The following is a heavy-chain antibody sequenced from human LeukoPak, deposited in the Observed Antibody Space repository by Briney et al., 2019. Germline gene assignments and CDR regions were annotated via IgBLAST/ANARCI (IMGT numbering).Heavy chain of an antibody. D-gene: IGHD6-13*01. J-gene: IGHJ4*02. CDR3: ARDQGAAGDY. Sequence: QPGGSLRLSCAASGFTFSSYWMSWVRQAPGKGLEWVANIDQDGSEKSYVDSVKGRFTISRDNAKNSLYLQMNCLRAEDTALYYCARDQGAAGDYWGQGTLVTVSS. V-gene: IGHV3-7*01. CDR1: GFTFSSYW. CDR2: IDQDGSEK.